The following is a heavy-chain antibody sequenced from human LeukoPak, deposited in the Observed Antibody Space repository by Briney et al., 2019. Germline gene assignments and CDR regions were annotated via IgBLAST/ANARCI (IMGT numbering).Heavy chain of an antibody. D-gene: IGHD3-10*01. Sequence: GGSLRLSCAASGFIFSSYGMSWVRQVPGKGLEGVSTISGSGGSTYNADSVKGRFTISRDNSKNTLYLQMNSLRAEDTAVYYCAKAGDAWGFNSPLGGRFDYWGQGTLVTVSS. J-gene: IGHJ4*02. V-gene: IGHV3-23*01. CDR2: ISGSGGST. CDR3: AKAGDAWGFNSPLGGRFDY. CDR1: GFIFSSYG.